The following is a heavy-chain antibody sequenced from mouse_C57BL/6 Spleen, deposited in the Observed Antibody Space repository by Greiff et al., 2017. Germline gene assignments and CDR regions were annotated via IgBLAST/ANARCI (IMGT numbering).Heavy chain of an antibody. D-gene: IGHD1-1*01. Sequence: QVQLQQPGAELVMPGASVKLSCKASGYTFTSYWMHWVKQRPGQGLEWIGEIDPSDSYTNYNQKFKGKSTLTVDKSSSTAYMQLSSLTSEDSAVYYCARSDYHGSSYGYWYFDVWGTGTTVTVSS. J-gene: IGHJ1*03. CDR2: IDPSDSYT. V-gene: IGHV1-69*01. CDR3: ARSDYHGSSYGYWYFDV. CDR1: GYTFTSYW.